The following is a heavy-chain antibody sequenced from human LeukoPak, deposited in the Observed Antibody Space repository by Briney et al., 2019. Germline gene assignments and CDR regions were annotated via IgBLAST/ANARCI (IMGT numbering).Heavy chain of an antibody. D-gene: IGHD6-13*01. CDR1: GFTFSSYG. J-gene: IGHJ4*02. Sequence: GGSLRLSCAASGFTFSSYGMHWVRQAPGKGLEWVAVISYDGSNKYYADSVKGRFTISRDNSKNTLYLQMNSLRAEDTAVYYCAKDRIIAAAGAYYFDYWGQRTLVTVSS. CDR3: AKDRIIAAAGAYYFDY. V-gene: IGHV3-30*18. CDR2: ISYDGSNK.